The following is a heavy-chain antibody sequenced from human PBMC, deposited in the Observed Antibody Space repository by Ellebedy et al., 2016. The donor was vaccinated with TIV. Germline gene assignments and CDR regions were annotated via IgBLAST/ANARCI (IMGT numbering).Heavy chain of an antibody. V-gene: IGHV3-23*01. CDR2: ISKYGGTT. CDR1: GLTFRDYG. D-gene: IGHD5-12*01. CDR3: AKEPGYSIRE. J-gene: IGHJ4*02. Sequence: GGSLRLXXEVSGLTFRDYGMSWVRQAPGKGLEWVSSISKYGGTTHYAESVRGRFTISRDNSKSTLYLQMNSLRAEDTALYYCAKEPGYSIREWGQGTLVTVSS.